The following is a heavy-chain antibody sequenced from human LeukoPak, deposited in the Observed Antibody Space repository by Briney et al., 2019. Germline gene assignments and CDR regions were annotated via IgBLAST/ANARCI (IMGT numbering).Heavy chain of an antibody. CDR1: GFTFRSYW. J-gene: IGHJ6*02. Sequence: PGGSLRLSCAASGFTFRSYWMSWVRQVPGKGLEWVGQTVSEIDGGTTDYAAPVKGRFTISRDDSKSTLYLQMNSLKIEDTAVYYCTTDEDWNYARKDVWGQGATVIVSS. V-gene: IGHV3-15*04. CDR2: TVSEIDGGTT. D-gene: IGHD1-7*01. CDR3: TTDEDWNYARKDV.